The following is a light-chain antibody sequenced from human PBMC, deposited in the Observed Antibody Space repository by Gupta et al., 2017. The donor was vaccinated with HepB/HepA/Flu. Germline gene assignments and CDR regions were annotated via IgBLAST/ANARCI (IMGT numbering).Light chain of an antibody. CDR1: SSDVGYYNY. CDR3: TAYTKSDTFV. J-gene: IGLJ1*01. V-gene: IGLV2-14*03. CDR2: DVS. Sequence: QSALTQPSSLSGPPRQSTTISCNGPSSDVGYYNYVSWLQHHPGKAPRVIIYDVSLRPSGVSSRFSGSKSGNTASLTLSGLQAEDEADYYCTAYTKSDTFVFGAGTKVTVL.